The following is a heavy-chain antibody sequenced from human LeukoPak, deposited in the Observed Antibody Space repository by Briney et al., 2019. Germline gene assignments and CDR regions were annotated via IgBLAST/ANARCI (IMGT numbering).Heavy chain of an antibody. CDR1: GFSLSTSGVG. V-gene: IGHV2-5*01. CDR3: AHSGTVTTPHDAFDI. CDR2: IYWNDDK. Sequence: SGPALVNPTQTLTLTCTFSGFSLSTSGVGVGWIRQPPGKALEWLALIYWNDDKRYSPSLKSRLTITKDTSKNQVVLTMTNMDPVDTATYYCAHSGTVTTPHDAFDIWGQGTMVTVSS. D-gene: IGHD4-17*01. J-gene: IGHJ3*02.